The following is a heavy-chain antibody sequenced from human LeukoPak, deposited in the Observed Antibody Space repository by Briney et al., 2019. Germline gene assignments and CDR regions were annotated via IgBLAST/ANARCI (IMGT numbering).Heavy chain of an antibody. Sequence: PERSLRLSCAASGFSFSTYVMHWVRQAPGKGLEWVAAIWSDGNNRYYGDSVKGRFTISRDNSKNTLYLQMSSLRAEDTAVYYCARDYIPQGRLSSRPTNYYYYYYGLDVWGQGTTVTVSS. CDR2: IWSDGNNR. CDR1: GFSFSTYV. CDR3: ARDYIPQGRLSSRPTNYYYYYYGLDV. D-gene: IGHD2-2*01. V-gene: IGHV3-33*01. J-gene: IGHJ6*02.